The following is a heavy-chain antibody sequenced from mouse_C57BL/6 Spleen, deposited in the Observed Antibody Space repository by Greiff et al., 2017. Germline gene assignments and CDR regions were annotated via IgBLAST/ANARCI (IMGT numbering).Heavy chain of an antibody. CDR3: TRGNWDGYFDV. J-gene: IGHJ1*03. D-gene: IGHD4-1*01. CDR2: ISRGGDYI. Sequence: VQLQQSGAGLVKPGASLKLSCAASGFTFSSYAMSWVSQTPEQRLEWVAYISRGGDYIYYADTVKGRFTIARDNARNTLYLQMSSLKSEDTAMYYCTRGNWDGYFDVWGTGTTVTVSS. CDR1: GFTFSSYA. V-gene: IGHV5-9-1*02.